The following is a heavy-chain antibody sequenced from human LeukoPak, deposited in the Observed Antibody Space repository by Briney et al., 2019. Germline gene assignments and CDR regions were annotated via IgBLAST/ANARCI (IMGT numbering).Heavy chain of an antibody. CDR1: GVSISTTSYY. Sequence: SETLSLTCTDSGVSISTTSYYWGWIRQTPGKGLEWIGSMLYRGSTYYSPSLKSRVIISVDASKNQFFLTLSAVTAADTAGYYCARQGGWGGALSFFDSWGQGTLVTVSS. D-gene: IGHD3-16*01. CDR3: ARQGGWGGALSFFDS. J-gene: IGHJ4*02. CDR2: MLYRGST. V-gene: IGHV4-39*01.